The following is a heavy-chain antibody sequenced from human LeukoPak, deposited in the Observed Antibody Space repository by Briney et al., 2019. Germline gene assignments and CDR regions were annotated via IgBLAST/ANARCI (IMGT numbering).Heavy chain of an antibody. CDR3: ARGQPTVAARLFDS. V-gene: IGHV4-34*01. J-gene: IGHJ4*02. Sequence: SETLSLTCVVYGGSFSGYYWNGIRQSPGEGLEWIGEVNHSGSTNYNPSVKSPVTISVDASRNQFSLKLTSVTAADTAVYYCARGQPTVAARLFDSWGQGTLVTVSS. D-gene: IGHD6-6*01. CDR2: VNHSGST. CDR1: GGSFSGYY.